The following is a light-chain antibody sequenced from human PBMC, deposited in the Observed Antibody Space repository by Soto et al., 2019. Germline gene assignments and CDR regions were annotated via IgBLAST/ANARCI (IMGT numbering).Light chain of an antibody. CDR3: QHSSGIPYT. Sequence: DIQMTQSPASLSASVGDSVTVTCRASQNIGTYLNWYQQQPGKAPKLLIYAASTLQSGVPSRFSGSGSGTYVTLTISSLQPEDFATYYRQHSSGIPYTFGQGTKAEIK. CDR1: QNIGTY. V-gene: IGKV1-39*01. CDR2: AAS. J-gene: IGKJ2*01.